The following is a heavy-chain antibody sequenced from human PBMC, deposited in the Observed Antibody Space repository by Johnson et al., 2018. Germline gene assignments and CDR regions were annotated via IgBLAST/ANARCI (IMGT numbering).Heavy chain of an antibody. J-gene: IGHJ6*03. V-gene: IGHV3-30*18. CDR1: GFTFSSYG. D-gene: IGHD3-3*01. Sequence: VQLVESGGGVVQPGRSLRLSCAASGFTFSSYGMHWVRQAPGKGLEWVAVISYDGSNKYYAASVKGRFTISRDNSKNTLYLQMNSLRAEDTAVYYCAKDGYDFWSNYYYYMDVWGKGTTVTVSS. CDR3: AKDGYDFWSNYYYYMDV. CDR2: ISYDGSNK.